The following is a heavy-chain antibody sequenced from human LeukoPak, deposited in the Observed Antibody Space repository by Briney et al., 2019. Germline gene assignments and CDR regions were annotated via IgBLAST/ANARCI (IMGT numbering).Heavy chain of an antibody. D-gene: IGHD6-19*01. CDR2: MNPNSGNT. Sequence: ASVKVSCKASGYPFTSVDINWVRQATGQGLEWMGWMNPNSGNTGYAQKFQGRVTITRNTSVSTAYMELSSLRSEDTAVYYCARDLSSGWEDYFDYWGQGTLVTVSS. CDR1: GYPFTSVD. J-gene: IGHJ4*02. CDR3: ARDLSSGWEDYFDY. V-gene: IGHV1-8*03.